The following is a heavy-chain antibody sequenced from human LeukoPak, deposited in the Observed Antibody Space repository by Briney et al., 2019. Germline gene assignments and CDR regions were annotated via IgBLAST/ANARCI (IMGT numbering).Heavy chain of an antibody. V-gene: IGHV3-48*04. CDR3: ARDPQSSYCSGGSCYSIPGGMDV. J-gene: IGHJ6*02. CDR2: ISSSSSTI. CDR1: GFTFSSYS. Sequence: GGSLRLSCAASGFTFSSYSMNWVRQAPGKGLEWVSYISSSSSTIYYADSVKGRFTISRDNAKNSLYLQMNSLRAEDTAVYYCARDPQSSYCSGGSCYSIPGGMDVWGQGTTVTVSS. D-gene: IGHD2-15*01.